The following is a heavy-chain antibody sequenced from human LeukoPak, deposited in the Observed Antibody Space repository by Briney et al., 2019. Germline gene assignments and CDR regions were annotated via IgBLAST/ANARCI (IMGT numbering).Heavy chain of an antibody. CDR2: IYYSGST. J-gene: IGHJ4*02. CDR1: GGSISSSSYY. D-gene: IGHD3-3*01. V-gene: IGHV4-39*01. Sequence: PSETLSLTCTVSGGSISSSSYYWGWIRQPPGKGLEWIGSIYYSGSTYYNPSLKSRVTISVDTSKNQFSLKLSSVTAADTAVYYCARRNDFWSGAIDYWGLGTLVTVSS. CDR3: ARRNDFWSGAIDY.